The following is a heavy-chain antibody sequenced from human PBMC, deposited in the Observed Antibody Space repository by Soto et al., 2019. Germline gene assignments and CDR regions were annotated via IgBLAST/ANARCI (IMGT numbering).Heavy chain of an antibody. CDR2: IYYSGST. CDR3: ARGRGYRFTVTTFDY. D-gene: IGHD4-17*01. V-gene: IGHV4-30-4*01. Sequence: PSETLSLTCTVSGGSISSGDYYWSWIRQPPGKGLEWIGYIYYSGSTNYNPSLKSRVTISVGTSKNQFSLKLSSVTAADTAVHYCARGRGYRFTVTTFDYWGQGTLVTVSS. J-gene: IGHJ4*02. CDR1: GGSISSGDYY.